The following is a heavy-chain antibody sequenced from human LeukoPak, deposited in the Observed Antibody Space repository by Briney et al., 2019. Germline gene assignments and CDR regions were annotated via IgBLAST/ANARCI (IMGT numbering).Heavy chain of an antibody. D-gene: IGHD6-13*01. CDR1: GHTLTELS. CDR3: ATAPYSSSWYLDAFDI. V-gene: IGHV1-24*01. Sequence: ASVKVSCKVSGHTLTELSMHWVRQAPGKGLEWMGGFDPEDGETIYAQKFQGRVTMTEDTSTDTAYMELSSLRSEDTAAYYCATAPYSSSWYLDAFDIWGQGTMVTVSS. CDR2: FDPEDGET. J-gene: IGHJ3*02.